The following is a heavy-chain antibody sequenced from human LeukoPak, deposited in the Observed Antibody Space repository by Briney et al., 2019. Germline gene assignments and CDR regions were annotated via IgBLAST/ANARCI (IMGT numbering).Heavy chain of an antibody. CDR3: ARGRRVPAAMGNWFDP. V-gene: IGHV3-7*01. CDR1: GFTFSSYW. D-gene: IGHD2-2*01. Sequence: PGGSLRLSCAASGFTFSSYWMSWVRQAPGKGLEWVANIKQDGSEKYLVDSVKGRFTISRDNAKNSLYLQMNSLRGEDTAVYYCARGRRVPAAMGNWFDPWGQGTPVTVSS. CDR2: IKQDGSEK. J-gene: IGHJ5*02.